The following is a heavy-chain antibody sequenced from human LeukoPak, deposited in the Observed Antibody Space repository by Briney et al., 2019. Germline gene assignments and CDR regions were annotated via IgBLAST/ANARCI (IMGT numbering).Heavy chain of an antibody. D-gene: IGHD2-2*01. CDR2: LSGSGYNT. CDR3: AKDPYGTRYFDY. V-gene: IGHV3-23*01. CDR1: GFTFSSYA. Sequence: GGSLRLSCAAPGFTFSSYALSWVRQAPGKGLEWVSSLSGSGYNTYYADSVKGRFTISRDNSKNTVYLQMNSLRAEDTAVYYCAKDPYGTRYFDYLGQGTLVTVSS. J-gene: IGHJ4*02.